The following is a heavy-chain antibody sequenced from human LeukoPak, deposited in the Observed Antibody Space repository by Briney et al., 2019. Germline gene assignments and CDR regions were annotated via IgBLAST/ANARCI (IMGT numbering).Heavy chain of an antibody. D-gene: IGHD1-14*01. Sequence: HPGGSLRLSCAASGFTFSSYWMTWVRQAPGKGLEWVANIKQDGSEKYYVDSVKGRFTISGDSAKNSLYLQMNSLRAEDTAVYYCARVRLQPRTLLDDAFDIWGQGTMVTVSS. CDR2: IKQDGSEK. CDR1: GFTFSSYW. J-gene: IGHJ3*02. CDR3: ARVRLQPRTLLDDAFDI. V-gene: IGHV3-7*01.